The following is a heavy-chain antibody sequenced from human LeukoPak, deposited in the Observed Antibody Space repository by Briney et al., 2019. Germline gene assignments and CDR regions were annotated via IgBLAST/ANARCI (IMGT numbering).Heavy chain of an antibody. CDR1: GFTFSGNS. J-gene: IGHJ4*02. CDR3: TTSRHSSSWYYNDY. Sequence: GGSLRLSCVGSGFTFSGNSMNWVRQAPGRGLEWVSHISASSTIIHYADSVKGRVTISRDNAKNSVFLQMNRLRVEDTAVYYCTTSRHSSSWYYNDYWGQGTLVTVS. D-gene: IGHD6-13*01. CDR2: ISASSTII. V-gene: IGHV3-48*01.